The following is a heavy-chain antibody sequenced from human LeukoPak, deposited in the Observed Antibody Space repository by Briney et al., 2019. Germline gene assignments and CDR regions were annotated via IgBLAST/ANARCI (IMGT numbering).Heavy chain of an antibody. J-gene: IGHJ6*03. CDR2: ISSSSSYI. V-gene: IGHV3-21*01. CDR3: ARAPYSGSYGNYYYYFMDV. CDR1: GFTFSSYS. D-gene: IGHD1-26*01. Sequence: GGSLRLSCAASGFTFSSYSMNWVRQAPGKGLEWVTSISSSSSYIYYADSVKGRFTISRDNAKNSLYLQMNSLRAEDTAVYYCARAPYSGSYGNYYYYFMDVWGKGTTVTISS.